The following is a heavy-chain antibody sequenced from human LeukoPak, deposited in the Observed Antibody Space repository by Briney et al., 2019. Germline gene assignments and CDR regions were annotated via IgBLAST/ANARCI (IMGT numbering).Heavy chain of an antibody. J-gene: IGHJ4*02. CDR2: VNTKTGNT. CDR1: GYTFDNYH. D-gene: IGHD3-22*01. V-gene: IGHV1-18*01. Sequence: ASVKVSCKASGYTFDNYHITWVRQPPGQGLEWMGWVNTKTGNTNYAQRLQARVSLTADTSTSTAFMELTDLRSDDTAVYYCARGGGKYYYDSSGYPRAHFDYWGQGTLVTVSS. CDR3: ARGGGKYYYDSSGYPRAHFDY.